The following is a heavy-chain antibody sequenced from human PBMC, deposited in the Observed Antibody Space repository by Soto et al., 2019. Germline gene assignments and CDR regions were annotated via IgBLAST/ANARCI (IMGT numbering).Heavy chain of an antibody. CDR1: GDSISNSRW. D-gene: IGHD6-19*01. CDR3: AYSTGWYRHDV. CDR2: IFHSGDT. Sequence: QVQLQESGPGLVKPSGTLSLTCAVSGDSISNSRWWTWVRQPPGKGLEWVGDIFHSGDTNYNPSVKSRVFISVDKSHNQFSLKVSSVTAADTAVYYCAYSTGWYRHDVWGQGTLVTVSS. V-gene: IGHV4-4*02. J-gene: IGHJ3*01.